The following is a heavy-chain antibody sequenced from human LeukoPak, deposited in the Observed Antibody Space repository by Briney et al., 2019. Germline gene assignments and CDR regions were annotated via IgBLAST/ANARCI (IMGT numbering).Heavy chain of an antibody. D-gene: IGHD3-22*01. J-gene: IGHJ4*02. V-gene: IGHV1-69*13. CDR3: ARAMLRSTYYYDSSGYYYGDYFDY. CDR1: GGTFSSYA. Sequence: ASVKVSCKASGGTFSSYAISWVRQAPGQGLEWMGGIIPIFGTANYAQKFQGRVTITADESTSTAYTELSSLRSEDTAVYYCARAMLRSTYYYDSSGYYYGDYFDYWGQGTLVTVSS. CDR2: IIPIFGTA.